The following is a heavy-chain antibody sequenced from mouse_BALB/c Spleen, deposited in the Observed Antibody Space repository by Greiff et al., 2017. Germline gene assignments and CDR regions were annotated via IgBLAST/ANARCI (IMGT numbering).Heavy chain of an antibody. V-gene: IGHV5-15*02. D-gene: IGHD2-4*01. Sequence: DVKLVESGGGLVQPGGSRKLSCAASGFTFSDYGMAWVRQAPGKGPEWVAFISNLAYSIYYADTVTGRFTISRENAKNTLYLEMSSLRSEDTAMYYCAREYDYSYGMDYWGQGTSVTV. CDR3: AREYDYSYGMDY. CDR1: GFTFSDYG. J-gene: IGHJ4*01. CDR2: ISNLAYSI.